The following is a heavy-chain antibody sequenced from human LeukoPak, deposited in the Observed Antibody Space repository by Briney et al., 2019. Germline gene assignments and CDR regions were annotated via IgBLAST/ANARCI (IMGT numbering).Heavy chain of an antibody. CDR2: ISYDGSKE. J-gene: IGHJ4*02. V-gene: IGHV3-30*18. Sequence: HPGGSLRLSCAASGFTFSHYGMHWVRQTPGKGLEWVAVISYDGSKEYYGGSVKGRFTISRDNSKNTLYLQMNSVRDDDTAVYYCANPITAAGTPYWGQGTLVTVSS. D-gene: IGHD6-13*01. CDR1: GFTFSHYG. CDR3: ANPITAAGTPY.